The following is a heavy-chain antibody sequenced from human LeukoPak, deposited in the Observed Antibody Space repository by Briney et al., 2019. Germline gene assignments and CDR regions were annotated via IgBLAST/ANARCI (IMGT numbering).Heavy chain of an antibody. CDR3: ARGYYCTNGVCYGGDFDN. CDR1: GYTFTSYY. D-gene: IGHD2-8*01. Sequence: ASVKVSCKASGYTFTSYYMHWVRQAPGQGLEWMGLINPSGSSTSYAQKFQGRLSLTRDMSTSTDYMELSSLRSEDTAVYYCARGYYCTNGVCYGGDFDNWGQGTLVTVSS. CDR2: INPSGSST. V-gene: IGHV1-46*01. J-gene: IGHJ4*02.